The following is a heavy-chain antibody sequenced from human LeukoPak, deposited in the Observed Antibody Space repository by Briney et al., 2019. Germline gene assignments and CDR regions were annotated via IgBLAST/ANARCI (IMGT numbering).Heavy chain of an antibody. Sequence: SVKVSRKASGGTSSSYAISWLRQAPGQGLEWMGGLIPIFGTANYAQKFQGRVTITADESTSTAYMELSSLRSEDTAVYYCARDAAPTIFGVVTLDYWGQGTLVTVSS. CDR1: GGTSSSYA. V-gene: IGHV1-69*01. J-gene: IGHJ4*02. CDR3: ARDAAPTIFGVVTLDY. CDR2: LIPIFGTA. D-gene: IGHD3-3*01.